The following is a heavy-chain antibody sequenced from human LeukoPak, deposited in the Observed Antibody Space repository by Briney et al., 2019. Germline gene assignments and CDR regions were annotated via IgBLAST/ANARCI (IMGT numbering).Heavy chain of an antibody. J-gene: IGHJ3*02. V-gene: IGHV4-59*12. CDR2: IYYSGST. CDR3: GRGDYDYVWGSSGAFVI. Sequence: PSETLSFTCTVSGGSISSYYWSWIRQPPGKGLEGIGYIYYSGSTNYHPSLKSRVPISVDTSKNHFSLKLSSVTAAHAPVYDCGRGDYDYVWGSSGAFVIWGQGTMVTVSS. CDR1: GGSISSYY. D-gene: IGHD3-16*01.